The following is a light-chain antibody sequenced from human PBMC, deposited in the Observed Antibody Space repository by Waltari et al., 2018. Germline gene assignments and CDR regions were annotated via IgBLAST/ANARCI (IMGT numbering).Light chain of an antibody. V-gene: IGLV3-21*04. CDR3: QVWDANNEPGV. CDR1: NIGSKS. Sequence: SYELTQPPSLSVAPGMTALITCGGDNIGSKSVHWYQRKPGQAPVLVISYDKDRPSGIPERLAGANSWNTATLTISGVEAGEEGDYYCQVWDANNEPGVFGTGTEVTVL. J-gene: IGLJ1*01. CDR2: YDK.